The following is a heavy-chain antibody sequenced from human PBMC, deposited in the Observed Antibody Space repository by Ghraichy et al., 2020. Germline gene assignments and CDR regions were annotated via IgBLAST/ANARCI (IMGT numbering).Heavy chain of an antibody. CDR2: IYYSGTT. V-gene: IGHV4-30-4*01. CDR3: ARDLGGHDAFDI. J-gene: IGHJ3*02. Sequence: SETLSLTCTVSGGSINSADYYWTWLRQPPGKGLEWIGYIYYSGTTYSDPSLKSRLTISVDTSKNQFSLKLNSVTAADTAVYYCARDLGGHDAFDIWGQGTMVTVSS. CDR1: GGSINSADYY.